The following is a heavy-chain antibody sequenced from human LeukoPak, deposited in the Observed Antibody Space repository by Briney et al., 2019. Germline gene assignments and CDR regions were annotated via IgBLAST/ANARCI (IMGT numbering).Heavy chain of an antibody. V-gene: IGHV3-21*01. CDR3: ARYSSIPPYDY. CDR2: ISSSSSYI. CDR1: GFTFSSYS. D-gene: IGHD2-21*01. Sequence: GVSLRLYCAASGFTFSSYSMNWHRQAPGKGLEWVSSISSSSSYIYYADSVKGRFTISTDNAKNSLYLQMNSLRAEDTAVYCCARYSSIPPYDYWGQGTLVTVSS. J-gene: IGHJ4*02.